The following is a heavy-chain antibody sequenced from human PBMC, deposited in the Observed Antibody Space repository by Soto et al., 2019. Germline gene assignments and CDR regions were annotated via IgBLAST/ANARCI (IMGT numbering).Heavy chain of an antibody. CDR3: ARRYCASDNCALCYYFVDL. Sequence: VQLVQSGAEVKKTGSSVKVSCKASGGTFNKFAFSWVRQAPGQGFEWMGGIIPVFRSANYAQRFRGRITMTADEYTSTVYLYLNDLRSDDTAVYYCARRYCASDNCALCYYFVDLWGLGTTVTVSS. V-gene: IGHV1-69*01. CDR1: GGTFNKFA. J-gene: IGHJ6*02. CDR2: IIPVFRSA. D-gene: IGHD2-21*02.